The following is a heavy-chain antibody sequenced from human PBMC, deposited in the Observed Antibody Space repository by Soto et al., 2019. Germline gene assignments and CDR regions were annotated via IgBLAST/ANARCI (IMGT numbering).Heavy chain of an antibody. D-gene: IGHD1-26*01. CDR2: ISYDSTKT. V-gene: IGHV3-30*03. CDR1: GFTFNSYG. CDR3: ARTRSAWSDFHYYSLDV. J-gene: IGHJ6*02. Sequence: XASLLLSCAASGFTFNSYGMHWVRQGPGNGLEWVAFISYDSTKTYYADSVKGRFTISRDNSNSALYVQMNSLTGEDTAVYYCARTRSAWSDFHYYSLDVWGQGTTVTVSS.